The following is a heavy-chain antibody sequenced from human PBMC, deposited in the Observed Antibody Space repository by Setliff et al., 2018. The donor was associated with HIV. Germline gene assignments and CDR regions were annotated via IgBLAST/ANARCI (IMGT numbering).Heavy chain of an antibody. CDR1: GDPISSGSYY. CDR3: ARLFIPNYFDP. D-gene: IGHD2-21*01. V-gene: IGHV4-39*07. CDR2: MYYSGTT. Sequence: PSETLSLTCTVSGDPISSGSYYWGWIRQPPGKGLEWIGSMYYSGTTYYNPSLKSRVTISLDTSKNQLSLKLNSVTAADTAVYHCARLFIPNYFDPWGQGTLVTVSS. J-gene: IGHJ5*02.